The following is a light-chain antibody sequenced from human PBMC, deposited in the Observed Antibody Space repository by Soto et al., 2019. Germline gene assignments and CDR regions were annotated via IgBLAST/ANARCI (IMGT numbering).Light chain of an antibody. CDR1: SSNIGTNF. Sequence: QSVLTQPPSVSAAPGQKVTISCSGSSSNIGTNFVSWYHRLPGTAPKLLIYANNKRPSVIPDRFSGSKSGTSATLGITGLQTGDEADYYCGTWDSSLTAVVFGGGTKLTVL. J-gene: IGLJ2*01. V-gene: IGLV1-51*01. CDR3: GTWDSSLTAVV. CDR2: ANN.